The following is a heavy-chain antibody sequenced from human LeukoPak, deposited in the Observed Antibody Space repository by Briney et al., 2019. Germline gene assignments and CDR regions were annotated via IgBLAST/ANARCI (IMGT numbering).Heavy chain of an antibody. CDR3: AREVAESGLWFGELLSYYYYYMDV. J-gene: IGHJ6*03. CDR1: GYTFTSYG. CDR2: ISAYNGNT. V-gene: IGHV1-18*01. Sequence: ASVKVSCKASGYTFTSYGISWVRQAPGQGLEWMGWISAYNGNTNYAQKLQGRVTMTTDTSTSTAYMELRSLRSDDTAVYYCAREVAESGLWFGELLSYYYYYMDVWGKGTTVTVSS. D-gene: IGHD3-10*01.